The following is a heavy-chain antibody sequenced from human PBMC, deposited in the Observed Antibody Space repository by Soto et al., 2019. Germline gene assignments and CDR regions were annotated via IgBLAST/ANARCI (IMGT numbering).Heavy chain of an antibody. Sequence: EVQLAESGGGLVQPGGSLRLSCAASGFTFSSYWMYWVRQAPGRGLVYVSRINNDGSGTTYADSVKGRFTISRDNAKNTLYLQMKSLRAEDTAVYYCARGGANHAFDIWGQGTMVTVSS. CDR2: INNDGSGT. V-gene: IGHV3-74*01. CDR1: GFTFSSYW. J-gene: IGHJ3*02. CDR3: ARGGANHAFDI.